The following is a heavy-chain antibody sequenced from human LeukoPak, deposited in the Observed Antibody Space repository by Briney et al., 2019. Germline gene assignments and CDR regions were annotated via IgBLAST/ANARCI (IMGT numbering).Heavy chain of an antibody. V-gene: IGHV1-8*01. Sequence: GPVKVSCKASGYTFTSYDINWVRQATGQGLEWMGWMNPNSGNTGYAQKFQGRVTMTRNTSISTAYMELSSLRSEDTAVYYCAGSLHYYDSSGYYSTVGYYYYGMDVWGQGTTVTVSS. J-gene: IGHJ6*02. CDR2: MNPNSGNT. CDR3: AGSLHYYDSSGYYSTVGYYYYGMDV. D-gene: IGHD3-22*01. CDR1: GYTFTSYD.